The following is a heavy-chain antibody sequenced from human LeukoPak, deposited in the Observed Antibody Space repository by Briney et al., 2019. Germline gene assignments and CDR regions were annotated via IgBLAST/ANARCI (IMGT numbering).Heavy chain of an antibody. CDR1: GYTFTGYY. D-gene: IGHD6-6*01. V-gene: IGHV1-2*02. CDR3: ARDLYSSSLDAFDI. CDR2: INPNSGGT. Sequence: ASVKVSCKASGYTFTGYYMHWVRQAPGQGLEWMGLINPNSGGTNYAQNFQGRVTMTRDTSINTPYMELSRLRSDDTAVYYCARDLYSSSLDAFDIWGQGTMVTVSS. J-gene: IGHJ3*02.